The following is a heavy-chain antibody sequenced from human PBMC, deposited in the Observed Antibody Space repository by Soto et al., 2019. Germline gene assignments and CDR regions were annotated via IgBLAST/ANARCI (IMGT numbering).Heavy chain of an antibody. CDR3: ARDRASIAAAGYDAFDI. CDR2: IWYDGSNK. V-gene: IGHV3-33*01. Sequence: GGSLRLSCAASGFSFSSYGMHWVRQAPGKGLEWVAIIWYDGSNKYYGDSVKGRFTISRDNSKNTLYLQMNSLRAEDTAVYYCARDRASIAAAGYDAFDIWGQGTMVTVSS. D-gene: IGHD6-13*01. J-gene: IGHJ3*02. CDR1: GFSFSSYG.